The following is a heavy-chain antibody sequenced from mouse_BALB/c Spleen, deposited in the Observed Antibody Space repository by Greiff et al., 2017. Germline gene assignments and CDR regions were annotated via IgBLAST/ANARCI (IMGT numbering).Heavy chain of an antibody. J-gene: IGHJ3*01. V-gene: IGHV5-6*01. CDR2: ISSGGSYT. Sequence: EVQLQESGGDLVKPGGSLKLSCAASGFTFSSYGMSWVRQTPDKRLEWVATISSGGSYTYYPDSVKGRFTISRDNAKNTLYLQMSSLKSEDTAMYYCARPPITTVVATPFAYWGQGTLVTVSA. D-gene: IGHD1-1*01. CDR3: ARPPITTVVATPFAY. CDR1: GFTFSSYG.